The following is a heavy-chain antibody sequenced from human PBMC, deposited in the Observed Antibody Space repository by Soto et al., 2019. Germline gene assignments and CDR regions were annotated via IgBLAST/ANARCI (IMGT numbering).Heavy chain of an antibody. V-gene: IGHV1-18*01. CDR3: AIYLGSTDS. D-gene: IGHD2-2*01. J-gene: IGHJ4*02. CDR2: ISGYTGNT. CDR1: SYMFTSYG. Sequence: ASVKVSCKAPSYMFTSYGISWVRQAPGQGLEWMGWISGYTGNTNYAVKFQGRVTMTTDTSTSTAYMELRSLTSDDTAVFYCAIYLGSTDSWGQGTLVTVSS.